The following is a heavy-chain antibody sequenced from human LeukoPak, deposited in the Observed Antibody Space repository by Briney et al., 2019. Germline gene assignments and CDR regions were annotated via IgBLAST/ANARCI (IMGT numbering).Heavy chain of an antibody. V-gene: IGHV4-59*01. CDR2: IYYSGST. J-gene: IGHJ5*02. CDR3: ARERGWPSRFDP. D-gene: IGHD2-15*01. CDR1: GGSISSYY. Sequence: PSETLSLTCTVSGGSISSYYWSWIRQPPGKGLEWIGYIYYSGSTNYNPSLKSRVTISVDTSKNQFSLKLSSVTAADTAVYYCARERGWPSRFDPWGQGTLVTVSS.